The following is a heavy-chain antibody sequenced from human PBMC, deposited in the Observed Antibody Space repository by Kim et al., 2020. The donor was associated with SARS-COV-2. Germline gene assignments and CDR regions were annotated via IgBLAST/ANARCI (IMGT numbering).Heavy chain of an antibody. Sequence: ASVKVSCKASGYTFTSYYMHWVRQAPGQGLEWMGIINPSGGSTSYAQKFQGRVTMTRDTSTSTVYMELSSLRSEDTAVYYCARDVGKSSGYSHNHFDYWGQGTLVTVSS. D-gene: IGHD3-22*01. CDR2: INPSGGST. J-gene: IGHJ4*02. CDR3: ARDVGKSSGYSHNHFDY. CDR1: GYTFTSYY. V-gene: IGHV1-46*01.